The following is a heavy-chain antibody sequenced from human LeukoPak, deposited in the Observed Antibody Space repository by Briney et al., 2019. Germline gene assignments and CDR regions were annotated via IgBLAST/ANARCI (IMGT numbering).Heavy chain of an antibody. D-gene: IGHD1-7*01. V-gene: IGHV4-39*07. CDR3: ARDGANWNYDPYYYYMDV. CDR1: GGSISSSSYY. J-gene: IGHJ6*03. CDR2: IYCSGST. Sequence: SETLSLTCTVSGGSISSSSYYWGWIHQPPGKGLEWIGSIYCSGSTYYNPSLKSRVTISVDTSKNQFSLKLSSVTAADTAVYYCARDGANWNYDPYYYYMDVWGKGTTVTVSS.